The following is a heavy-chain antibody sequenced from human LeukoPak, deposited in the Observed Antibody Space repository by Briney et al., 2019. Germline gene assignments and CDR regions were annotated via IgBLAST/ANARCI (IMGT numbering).Heavy chain of an antibody. CDR3: ARENIVVVVVANHDVFDI. J-gene: IGHJ3*02. CDR1: VYTLTGYY. CDR2: INPISGGT. D-gene: IGHD2-15*01. V-gene: IGHV1-2*02. Sequence: ASVNVSCMASVYTLTGYYMHWVRPAPGQGVEWMGWINPISGGTNYAQKFQGRVTMTRDTSIRTAYMELSRLRSDETAVYYCARENIVVVVVANHDVFDIWGEGEMFTVSS.